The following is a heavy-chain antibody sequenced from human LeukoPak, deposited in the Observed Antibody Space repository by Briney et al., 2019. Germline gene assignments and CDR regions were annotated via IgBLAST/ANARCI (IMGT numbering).Heavy chain of an antibody. Sequence: GESLKISCKGPGYSFTSYWIGWVRQMPGKGLEWMGIIYPGDSDTRYSPSFQGQVTISADKSISTAYLQWSSLKASDTAMYYCARHLTTGTDYDAFDIWGQGTMVTVSS. CDR2: IYPGDSDT. V-gene: IGHV5-51*01. CDR1: GYSFTSYW. D-gene: IGHD1-1*01. J-gene: IGHJ3*02. CDR3: ARHLTTGTDYDAFDI.